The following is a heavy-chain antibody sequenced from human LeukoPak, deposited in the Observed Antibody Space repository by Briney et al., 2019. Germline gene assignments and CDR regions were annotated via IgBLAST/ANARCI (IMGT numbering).Heavy chain of an antibody. CDR3: ARVNRASRGATTTHGIGF. CDR2: INPNSGGT. Sequence: GASVKVSCKASGYTFTVYYMHWVRQAPGQGLEWMGWINPNSGGTNYAQKFQGRVTMTRDTSISTAYMALSRLRSDDTAVYYCARVNRASRGATTTHGIGFWGQGTLVTVSS. J-gene: IGHJ4*02. V-gene: IGHV1-2*02. D-gene: IGHD1-26*01. CDR1: GYTFTVYY.